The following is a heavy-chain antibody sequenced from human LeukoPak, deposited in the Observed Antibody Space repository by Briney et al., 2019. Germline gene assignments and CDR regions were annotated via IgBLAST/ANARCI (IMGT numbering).Heavy chain of an antibody. CDR1: GGSISSYY. V-gene: IGHV4-59*01. Sequence: KASETLSLTCTVSGGSISSYYWSWIRQPPGKGLEWIGYICYSGSTNYNPSLKSRVTISVDTSKNQFSLKLSSVTAADTAVYYCARATNGMDVWGQGTTVTVSS. CDR3: ARATNGMDV. CDR2: ICYSGST. D-gene: IGHD5-12*01. J-gene: IGHJ6*02.